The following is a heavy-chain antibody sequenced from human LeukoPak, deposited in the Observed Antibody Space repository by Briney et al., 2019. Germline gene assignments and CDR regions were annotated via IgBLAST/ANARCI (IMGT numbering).Heavy chain of an antibody. CDR3: ARSYRYSGWKYFDY. V-gene: IGHV3-23*01. Sequence: PGGSLRLSCAASGFTFSSYAMSWVRQAPGKGLEWVSAISGSGGSTYYADSVKGRFTISRDNSKNTQYLQMNSLRTEDTAMYYCARSYRYSGWKYFDYWGQGTLVTVSS. J-gene: IGHJ4*02. D-gene: IGHD5-12*01. CDR1: GFTFSSYA. CDR2: ISGSGGST.